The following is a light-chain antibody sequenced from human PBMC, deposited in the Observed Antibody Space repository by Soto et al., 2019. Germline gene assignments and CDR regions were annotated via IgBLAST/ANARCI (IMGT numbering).Light chain of an antibody. V-gene: IGKV3-15*01. Sequence: EIVMTHSPATLSVSPGERATLSCRASQSVSSNLAWYQQKPGQAPRLLIYGASTRATGIPARFSGSGSGTEFTLTISSLQSVDFAVYYCQQYNNWPFTFGPGTKVDIK. CDR2: GAS. CDR3: QQYNNWPFT. J-gene: IGKJ3*01. CDR1: QSVSSN.